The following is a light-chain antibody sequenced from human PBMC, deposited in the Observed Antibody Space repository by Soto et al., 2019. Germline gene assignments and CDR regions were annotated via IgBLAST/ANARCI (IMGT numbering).Light chain of an antibody. V-gene: IGKV1-12*01. CDR3: QQTNSFPLT. CDR2: GAS. Sequence: DLQMTQSPSSVSASAGDRVTITCRASQGISNWLAWYQQKPGKAPKLLIYGASSLQSGVPSRFSGSGSGTDFSLTISSLQPADFATYYCQQTNSFPLTFGPGTQVDIE. J-gene: IGKJ3*01. CDR1: QGISNW.